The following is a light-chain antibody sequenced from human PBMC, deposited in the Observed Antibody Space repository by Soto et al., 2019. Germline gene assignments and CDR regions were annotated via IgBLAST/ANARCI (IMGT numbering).Light chain of an antibody. CDR1: QSVSTR. V-gene: IGKV3-15*01. Sequence: EIVMTQSPSTLSVSPGERVTFSCRACQSVSTRLAWYQQKPGQSPRLLIYGASNRATGIPARFSGSGSGTQFTLTISSLQSEDFAVYYCQQYXNWPPAWTCGQGTKVDIK. J-gene: IGKJ1*01. CDR2: GAS. CDR3: QQYXNWPPAWT.